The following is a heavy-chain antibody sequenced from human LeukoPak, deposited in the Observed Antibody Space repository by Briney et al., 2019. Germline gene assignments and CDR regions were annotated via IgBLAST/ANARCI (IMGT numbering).Heavy chain of an antibody. J-gene: IGHJ6*03. D-gene: IGHD3-3*01. Sequence: SVKVSCKASGGTFSSYAISWVRQAPGQGLEWMGGIIPIFGTANYAQKFQGRVTITADESTSTAYMELSSLRSEDTAVYYCARSHLGESGYYTLGDYYYYYYMDVWGKGTTVTVSS. CDR2: IIPIFGTA. CDR1: GGTFSSYA. CDR3: ARSHLGESGYYTLGDYYYYYYMDV. V-gene: IGHV1-69*13.